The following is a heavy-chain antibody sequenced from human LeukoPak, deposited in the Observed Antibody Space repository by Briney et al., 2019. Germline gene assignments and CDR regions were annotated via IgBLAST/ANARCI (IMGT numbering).Heavy chain of an antibody. CDR3: ARGPGYSSGWYLFDY. D-gene: IGHD6-19*01. V-gene: IGHV1-18*01. J-gene: IGHJ4*02. Sequence: ASVKVSCKAYGYTFTSYGISWVRQAPGQGPEWMGWISAYNGNTNYAQELQGRVTMTTDTSTSTAYMELRSLRSDDTAVYYCARGPGYSSGWYLFDYWGQGTLVTVSS. CDR1: GYTFTSYG. CDR2: ISAYNGNT.